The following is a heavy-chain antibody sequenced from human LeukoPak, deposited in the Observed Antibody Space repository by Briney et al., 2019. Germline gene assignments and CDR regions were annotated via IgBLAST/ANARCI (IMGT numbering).Heavy chain of an antibody. CDR3: AKGPFTVTNHYFDY. J-gene: IGHJ4*02. V-gene: IGHV3-23*01. CDR1: GFTFSSYA. D-gene: IGHD4-17*01. Sequence: GGSLSLSCAASGFTFSSYAMSWVRQAPGKGLEWVSAISGSGGTTYYADSVKGRFTISRDNSKNTLYLQMNSLRAKDTAVYYCAKGPFTVTNHYFDYWGQGTLVTVSS. CDR2: ISGSGGTT.